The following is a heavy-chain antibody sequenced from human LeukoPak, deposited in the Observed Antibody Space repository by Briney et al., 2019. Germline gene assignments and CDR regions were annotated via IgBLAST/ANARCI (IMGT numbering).Heavy chain of an antibody. Sequence: GASVKVSCKASGYTFTNYYIHWVRQAPGQGLEWMGGIIPIFGTGNYAQKFQGRVTITADKSTNTAYMELSSLKSEDTAVYYCARDHDLTGTYEYLKYWGQGTLVSVSS. J-gene: IGHJ1*01. D-gene: IGHD7-27*01. CDR3: ARDHDLTGTYEYLKY. CDR2: IIPIFGTG. CDR1: GYTFTNYY. V-gene: IGHV1-69*06.